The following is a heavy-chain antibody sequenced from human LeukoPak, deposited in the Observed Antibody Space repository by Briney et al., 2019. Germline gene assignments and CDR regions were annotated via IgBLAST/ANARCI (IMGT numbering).Heavy chain of an antibody. Sequence: GGSLRLSCVASGFTFSSYWMSWVRQAPGKGLEWVANINQDGSEKYDVDSAKGRFTISRDNAKNALYLQMNSLRAEDTAVYYCAKDLHYGSADYWGQGTLVTVSS. V-gene: IGHV3-7*01. CDR2: INQDGSEK. D-gene: IGHD3-10*01. CDR3: AKDLHYGSADY. CDR1: GFTFSSYW. J-gene: IGHJ4*02.